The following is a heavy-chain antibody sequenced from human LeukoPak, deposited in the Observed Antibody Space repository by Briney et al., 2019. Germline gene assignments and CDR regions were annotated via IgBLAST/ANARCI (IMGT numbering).Heavy chain of an antibody. V-gene: IGHV1-46*01. CDR1: GYTFTSYG. Sequence: ASVKVSCKASGYTFTSYGISWVRQAPGQGLEWMGTINPSGGSTSYAQKFQGRVTMTRDMSTSTVYMELSSLRSEDTAVYYCARASYDFWSGYYEPVNYFDYWGQGTLVTVSS. CDR2: INPSGGST. J-gene: IGHJ4*02. CDR3: ARASYDFWSGYYEPVNYFDY. D-gene: IGHD3-3*01.